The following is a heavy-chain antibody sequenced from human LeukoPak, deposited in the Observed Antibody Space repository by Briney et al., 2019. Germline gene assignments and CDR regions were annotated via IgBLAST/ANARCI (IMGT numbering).Heavy chain of an antibody. CDR1: GFMFSDYT. CDR2: VTGNARSK. Sequence: QSGGSLRLSCAGSGFMFSDYTMHWVRQAPGKGLEYVSAVTGNARSKYHADSVRGRFTISRDNSKDTLYLQMGSLRPEDTAVYYCARGPSSSFYMDVWGKGTTVTISS. J-gene: IGHJ6*03. V-gene: IGHV3-64*02. CDR3: ARGPSSSFYMDV.